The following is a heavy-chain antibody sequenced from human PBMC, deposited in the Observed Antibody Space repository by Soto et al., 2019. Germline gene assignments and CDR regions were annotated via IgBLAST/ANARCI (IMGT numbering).Heavy chain of an antibody. V-gene: IGHV4-31*01. CDR3: AREEIAQRLVR. Sequence: QVQLQESGPGLVMPSQTLSLTCTVSGGSITSGGYYWSWIRQHPGKGLEWIGYIYYSGSTYYNPSLKSQVIISVDKSKSQFSLKLSSVTAADTAVYYCAREEIAQRLVRWGQGTLVTVSS. D-gene: IGHD6-13*01. CDR1: GGSITSGGYY. CDR2: IYYSGST. J-gene: IGHJ4*02.